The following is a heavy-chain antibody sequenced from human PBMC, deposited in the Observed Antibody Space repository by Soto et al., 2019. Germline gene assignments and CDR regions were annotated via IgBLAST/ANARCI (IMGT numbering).Heavy chain of an antibody. CDR2: IIPIFGTA. Sequence: GASVKVSCKASGGTFSSYAISWVRQAPGQGLEWMGGIIPIFGTANYAQKFQGRVTITADESTSTAYMELSSLRSEDTAVYYCARGRDGYNSDYYYYYGMDVWGQGTTVTVSS. V-gene: IGHV1-69*13. CDR3: ARGRDGYNSDYYYYYGMDV. J-gene: IGHJ6*02. CDR1: GGTFSSYA. D-gene: IGHD5-12*01.